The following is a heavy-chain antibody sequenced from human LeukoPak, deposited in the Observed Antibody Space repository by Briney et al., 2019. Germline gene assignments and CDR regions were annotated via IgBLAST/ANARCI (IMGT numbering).Heavy chain of an antibody. CDR1: GDSVSSNSAA. CDR2: TYYRSKWYN. Sequence: SQTLSLTCAISGDSVSSNSAAWNWIRQSPSRGLEWQGRTYYRSKWYNDYAVSVKSRITINPDTSKHQFSLQLNSVTPEDTAVYYCARDTYNYYYDSSGYGFDPWGQGTLVTVSS. J-gene: IGHJ5*02. V-gene: IGHV6-1*01. D-gene: IGHD3-22*01. CDR3: ARDTYNYYYDSSGYGFDP.